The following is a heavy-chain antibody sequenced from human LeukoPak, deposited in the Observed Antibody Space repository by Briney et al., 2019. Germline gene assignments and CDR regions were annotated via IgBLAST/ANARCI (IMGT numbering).Heavy chain of an antibody. CDR1: GYTFTGYY. V-gene: IGHV1-2*02. D-gene: IGHD3-22*01. Sequence: ASVKVSCKASGYTFTGYYMHWVRQAPGQGLEWMGWINPNSGGTNYAQKFKGRVTMTRDTSISTAYMELSRLRSDDTAVYYCARAPMIVVVWFFDYWGQGTLVTVSS. CDR3: ARAPMIVVVWFFDY. CDR2: INPNSGGT. J-gene: IGHJ4*02.